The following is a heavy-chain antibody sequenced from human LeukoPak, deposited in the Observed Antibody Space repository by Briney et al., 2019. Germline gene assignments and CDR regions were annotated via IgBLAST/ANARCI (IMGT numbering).Heavy chain of an antibody. CDR3: ARRPAGGADY. V-gene: IGHV4-39*01. D-gene: IGHD3-16*01. CDR1: GGSISSSCYY. Sequence: SETLSLTCTVSGGSISSSCYYWVWIRPPPGMGLEWIRSIYYSGSTYYNPSLMSRVTISVDTSKNQYSLKLSSVTAADTAVYYCARRPAGGADYWGQGTLVTVSS. J-gene: IGHJ4*02. CDR2: IYYSGST.